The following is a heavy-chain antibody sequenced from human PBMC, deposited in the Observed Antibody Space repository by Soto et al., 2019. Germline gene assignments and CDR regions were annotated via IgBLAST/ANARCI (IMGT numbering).Heavy chain of an antibody. CDR2: INHSGST. CDR3: ARGRGLLLWFGELHNWFDP. D-gene: IGHD3-10*01. Sequence: ETLSLTCAVYGGSFSGYYWSWIRQSPGKGLEWIGEINHSGSTNYNPSLKSRVTISVDTSKNQFSLKLSSVTAADTAVYYCARGRGLLLWFGELHNWFDPWGQGTLVTVSS. CDR1: GGSFSGYY. V-gene: IGHV4-34*01. J-gene: IGHJ5*02.